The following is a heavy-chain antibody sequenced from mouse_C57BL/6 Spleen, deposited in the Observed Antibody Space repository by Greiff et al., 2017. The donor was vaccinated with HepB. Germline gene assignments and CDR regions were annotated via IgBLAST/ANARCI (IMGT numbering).Heavy chain of an antibody. CDR1: GYTFTSYW. Sequence: QVQLKQSGAELVKPGASVKVSCKASGYTFTSYWMHWVKQRPGQGLEWIGRIHPSDSDTNYNQKFKGKATLTVDKSSSPAYMQLSRLTSEDSAVDYCAIVGLWYFDVWGTGTTVTVSS. V-gene: IGHV1-74*01. CDR3: AIVGLWYFDV. D-gene: IGHD4-1*01. J-gene: IGHJ1*03. CDR2: IHPSDSDT.